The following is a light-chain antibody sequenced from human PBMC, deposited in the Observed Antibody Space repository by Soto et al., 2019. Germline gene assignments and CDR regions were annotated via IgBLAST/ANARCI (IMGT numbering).Light chain of an antibody. J-gene: IGKJ5*01. CDR3: MQGTHWPIT. Sequence: DVVMTQSPLSLPVTLGQPASISCRSNQSLVHIDGIAYFSWFQQRPGRSPRRLIYKVSNRDSGVPARFSDSGSGTDFALKISRVEAEDVGVYYCMQGTHWPITFGQGTRLEIK. CDR2: KVS. CDR1: QSLVHIDGIAY. V-gene: IGKV2-30*02.